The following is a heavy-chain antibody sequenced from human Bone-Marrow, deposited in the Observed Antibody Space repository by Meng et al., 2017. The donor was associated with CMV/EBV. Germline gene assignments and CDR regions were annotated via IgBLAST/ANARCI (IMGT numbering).Heavy chain of an antibody. CDR3: ASPYCSSTSCYTDYYYGMDV. V-gene: IGHV3-53*01. D-gene: IGHD2-2*02. Sequence: GGSLRLSCAASGFTVSSNYMSWVRQAPGKGLEWVSVIYSGGSTYYADSVKCRFTISRDDSKNTLYLQMNSLRAEDTAVYYCASPYCSSTSCYTDYYYGMDVWGRGTTVTVSS. CDR2: IYSGGST. CDR1: GFTVSSNY. J-gene: IGHJ6*02.